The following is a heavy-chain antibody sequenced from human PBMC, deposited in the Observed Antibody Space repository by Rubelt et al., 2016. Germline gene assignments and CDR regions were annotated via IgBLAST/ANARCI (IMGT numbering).Heavy chain of an antibody. CDR2: VSSNGGST. Sequence: QLVESGGGLVQPGGSLRLSCSASGFTFSSCAMYWVRQAPGKGLEYVSGVSSNGGSTYYADSVKGRFTTSRDNSKNTLYLQMSSLSTEDTAVYYCVKRGHGSSWYYLDHWGQGTLVTVSS. J-gene: IGHJ4*02. CDR3: VKRGHGSSWYYLDH. CDR1: GFTFSSCA. V-gene: IGHV3-64D*06. D-gene: IGHD6-13*01.